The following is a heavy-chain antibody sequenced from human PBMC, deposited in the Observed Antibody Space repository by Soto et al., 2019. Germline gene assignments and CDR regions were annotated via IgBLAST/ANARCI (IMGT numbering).Heavy chain of an antibody. V-gene: IGHV4-59*02. D-gene: IGHD5-18*01. J-gene: IGHJ3*02. CDR3: AREPSTDTAMVTRGLDAFDI. CDR1: GDSVTSHY. Sequence: SETLSLTCSFSGDSVTSHYLTWIRQSPEKGLEWIGYMHYTGFSHYNPSLKSRLTISVDKSKNQFTLQLTSVTVADTAVYYCAREPSTDTAMVTRGLDAFDIWGQGTMVTVSS. CDR2: MHYTGFS.